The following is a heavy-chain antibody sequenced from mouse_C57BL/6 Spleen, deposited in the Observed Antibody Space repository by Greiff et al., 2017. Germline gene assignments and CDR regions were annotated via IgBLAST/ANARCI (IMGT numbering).Heavy chain of an antibody. CDR2: IWRGGST. D-gene: IGHD1-1*01. CDR1: GFSLTSYG. J-gene: IGHJ3*01. Sequence: VKVVESGPGLVQPSQSLSITCTVSGFSLTSYGVHWVRQSPGKGLEWLGVIWRGGSTDYNAAFMSRLSITKDNSKSQVFFKMNSLQADDTAIYYCAKNDDYYGSSLAYWGQGTLVTVSA. V-gene: IGHV2-5*01. CDR3: AKNDDYYGSSLAY.